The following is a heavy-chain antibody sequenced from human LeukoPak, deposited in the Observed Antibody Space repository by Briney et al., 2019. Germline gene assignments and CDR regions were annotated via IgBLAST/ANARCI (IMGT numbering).Heavy chain of an antibody. CDR3: ARSMIVEGRYYFDY. J-gene: IGHJ4*02. V-gene: IGHV1-46*01. CDR1: GYTFTSYY. CDR2: INSSGGSA. D-gene: IGHD3-22*01. Sequence: ASVKVSCKASGYTFTSYYMHWVRQAPGQGLEWMGIINSSGGSASYAQMFQGRITMTRDTSTSTVYMELSSLRSEDTAVYYCARSMIVEGRYYFDYWGQGTLVTVSS.